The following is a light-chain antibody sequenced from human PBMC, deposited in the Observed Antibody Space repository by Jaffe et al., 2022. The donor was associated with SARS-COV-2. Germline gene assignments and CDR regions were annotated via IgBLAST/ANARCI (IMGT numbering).Light chain of an antibody. CDR1: QDISDY. CDR2: AAY. CDR3: QKYNSAPLT. V-gene: IGKV1-27*01. Sequence: DIQMTQSPSSLSASVGDRITITCRAGQDISDYLAWYQQKPGKVPKLLIYAAYILQSGVPSRFSGSGSGTDFTLTISSLQPEDVATYYCQKYNSAPLTFGPGTKVDIK. J-gene: IGKJ3*01.